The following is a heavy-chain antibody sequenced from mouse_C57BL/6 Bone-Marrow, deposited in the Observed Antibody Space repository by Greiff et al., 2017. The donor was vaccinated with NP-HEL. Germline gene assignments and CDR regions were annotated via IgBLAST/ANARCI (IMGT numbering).Heavy chain of an antibody. CDR3: AKIYYGNYDWYFDV. D-gene: IGHD2-1*01. Sequence: VQLQQSGPELVKPGASVKISCKASGYSFTGYYMNWVKQSPEKSLEWIGEINPSTGGTTYNQKFKAKATLTVDKSSSTAYMQLKSLTSEDSAVYYCAKIYYGNYDWYFDVWGTGTTVTVSS. J-gene: IGHJ1*03. V-gene: IGHV1-42*01. CDR1: GYSFTGYY. CDR2: INPSTGGT.